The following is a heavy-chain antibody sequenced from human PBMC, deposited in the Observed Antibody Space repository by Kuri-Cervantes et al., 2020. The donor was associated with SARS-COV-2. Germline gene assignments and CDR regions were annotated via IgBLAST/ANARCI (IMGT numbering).Heavy chain of an antibody. V-gene: IGHV3-21*01. CDR2: ISSSSSYI. Sequence: GGSLRLSCAASGFTFSSYSMNWVRQAPGKGLEWVSSISSSSSYIYYADSVKGRFTISRDNAKNSLYLQMNSLRAEDTAVCYCARGGYSSSWYSDYWGQGTLVTVSS. D-gene: IGHD6-13*01. J-gene: IGHJ4*02. CDR3: ARGGYSSSWYSDY. CDR1: GFTFSSYS.